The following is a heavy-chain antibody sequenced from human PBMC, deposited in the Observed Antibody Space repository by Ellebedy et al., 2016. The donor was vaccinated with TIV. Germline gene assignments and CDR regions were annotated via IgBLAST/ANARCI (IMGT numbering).Heavy chain of an antibody. CDR3: ARLRSGTAYSDCNY. CDR1: TFSSYW. CDR2: FSYSGTT. Sequence: TFSSYWMSWVRQPPGKGLEWIGSFSYSGTTYYNPSLKSRVTTSVDTSKNQFSLKLSSVTAADTAVYYCARLRSGTAYSDCNYWGQGTLVTVSS. D-gene: IGHD6-19*01. J-gene: IGHJ4*02. V-gene: IGHV4-39*01.